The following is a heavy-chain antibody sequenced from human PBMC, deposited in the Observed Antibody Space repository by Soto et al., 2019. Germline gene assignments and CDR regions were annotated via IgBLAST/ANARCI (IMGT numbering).Heavy chain of an antibody. Sequence: ASVKVSCRASVFSVDTTYCIHWVRRAPGQGLEWMGSINPNSGDTNYAQNFQGRVTMTRDTSISTAYMEVSSLTSDDTAVYYCGSPRSGPSPDVGHWGHGTVVTVS. V-gene: IGHV1-2*02. D-gene: IGHD2-15*01. CDR3: GSPRSGPSPDVGH. CDR1: VFSVDTTYC. CDR2: INPNSGDT. J-gene: IGHJ4*01.